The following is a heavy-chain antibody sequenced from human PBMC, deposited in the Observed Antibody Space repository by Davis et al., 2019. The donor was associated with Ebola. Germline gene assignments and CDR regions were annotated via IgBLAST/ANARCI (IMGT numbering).Heavy chain of an antibody. J-gene: IGHJ3*02. Sequence: ASVKVSCKASGYTFTGYYMHWVRQAPGKGLEWMGGFDPEDGETIYAQKFQGRVTMTEDTSTDTAYMELSSLRSEDTAVYYCATTVGAFDAFDIWGQGTMVTVSS. CDR1: GYTFTGYY. CDR2: FDPEDGET. D-gene: IGHD1-26*01. CDR3: ATTVGAFDAFDI. V-gene: IGHV1-24*01.